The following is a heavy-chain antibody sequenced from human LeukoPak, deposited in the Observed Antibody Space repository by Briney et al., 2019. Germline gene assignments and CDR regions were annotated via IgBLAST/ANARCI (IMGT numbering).Heavy chain of an antibody. D-gene: IGHD5-12*01. CDR1: GFAFSTYS. V-gene: IGHV3-21*01. CDR2: VSRSSRFI. CDR3: ARVSDAFDYFFDS. Sequence: GGSLRLSCAASGFAFSTYSMNRVRQAPGKGLEWVSSVSRSSRFIFYADSVQGRFTISRDDAKDSLFLQMNSLRVEDTAVYYCARVSDAFDYFFDSWGQGTLVTVSS. J-gene: IGHJ4*02.